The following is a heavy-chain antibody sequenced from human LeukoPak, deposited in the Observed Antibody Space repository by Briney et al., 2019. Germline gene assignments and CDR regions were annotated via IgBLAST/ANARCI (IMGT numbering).Heavy chain of an antibody. Sequence: SVKVSCKASGGTFSSYAISWVRQAPGQGLEWMGGIIPIFDTANYAQKFQGRVTITADESTSTAYMELSSLRSEDTAVYYCARNKDVRDVDIVATTTLVYYYYGMDVWGQGTTVTVSS. CDR3: ARNKDVRDVDIVATTTLVYYYYGMDV. D-gene: IGHD5-12*01. CDR2: IIPIFDTA. J-gene: IGHJ6*02. CDR1: GGTFSSYA. V-gene: IGHV1-69*13.